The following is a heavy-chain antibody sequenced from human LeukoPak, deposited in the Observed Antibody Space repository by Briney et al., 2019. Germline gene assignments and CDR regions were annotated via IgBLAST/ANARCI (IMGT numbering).Heavy chain of an antibody. CDR3: AKDSTYYYDSSGYYYFDY. J-gene: IGHJ4*02. V-gene: IGHV3-23*01. CDR2: ISGSGGST. Sequence: GGSLRLSCAASGFTFSSYAMSWVRQAPGKGLEWVSAISGSGGSTYYADSVKGRFTISRDNSKNTLYLQMNSLRAEDTAVYYCAKDSTYYYDSSGYYYFDYWGQGTLVTVSS. D-gene: IGHD3-22*01. CDR1: GFTFSSYA.